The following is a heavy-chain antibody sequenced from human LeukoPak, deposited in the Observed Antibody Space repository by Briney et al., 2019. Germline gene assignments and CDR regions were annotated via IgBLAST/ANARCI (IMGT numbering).Heavy chain of an antibody. CDR1: GYTFTDYY. CDR2: INPNSGGT. V-gene: IGHV1-2*06. J-gene: IGHJ3*02. Sequence: ASVKVSCXASGYTFTDYYMHWVRQALGQGLEWMARINPNSGGTNYAQKFQGRVTMTRDTSISTAYMELSRLRSDDTAVYYCARADYYGSGSYYESAFDIWGQGTMVTVSS. CDR3: ARADYYGSGSYYESAFDI. D-gene: IGHD3-10*01.